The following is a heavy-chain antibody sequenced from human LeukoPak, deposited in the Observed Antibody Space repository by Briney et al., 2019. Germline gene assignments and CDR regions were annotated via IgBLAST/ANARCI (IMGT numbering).Heavy chain of an antibody. D-gene: IGHD6-6*01. CDR1: GGTFSSYA. V-gene: IGHV1-69*13. CDR2: IIPIFGTA. Sequence: SVKVSCKASGGTFSSYAISWVRQAPGQGLEWMEGIIPIFGTANYAQKFQGRVTITADESTSTAYMELSSLRSKDTAVYYCARARYSSSSYYYYGMDVWGQGTTVTVSS. J-gene: IGHJ6*02. CDR3: ARARYSSSSYYYYGMDV.